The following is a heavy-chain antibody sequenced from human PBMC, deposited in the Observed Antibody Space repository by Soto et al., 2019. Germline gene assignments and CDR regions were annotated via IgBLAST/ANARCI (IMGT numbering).Heavy chain of an antibody. Sequence: GASVKVSCKASGYTFTSYAMHWVRQASGQGLEWMGWINPVIGKTKYSQKFQGRVTITADKSTSTAYMELSSLRSEDTAVYYCASRYGDLKYNWFDPWGQGTLVTVSS. V-gene: IGHV1-3*01. D-gene: IGHD4-17*01. CDR3: ASRYGDLKYNWFDP. J-gene: IGHJ5*02. CDR2: INPVIGKT. CDR1: GYTFTSYA.